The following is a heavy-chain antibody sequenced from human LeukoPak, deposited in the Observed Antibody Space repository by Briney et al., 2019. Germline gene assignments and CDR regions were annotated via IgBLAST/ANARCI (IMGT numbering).Heavy chain of an antibody. CDR3: ARDRERYSSGPTSY. CDR2: INSDGSST. Sequence: GGSLRLSCAASGVAFSSYWMHWVRQAPGKGLVCVSRINSDGSSTSYADSVKGRFTISRDNAKNTLYLQMNSLRAEDTAVYYCARDRERYSSGPTSYWGQGTLVTVSS. V-gene: IGHV3-74*01. D-gene: IGHD6-19*01. J-gene: IGHJ4*02. CDR1: GVAFSSYW.